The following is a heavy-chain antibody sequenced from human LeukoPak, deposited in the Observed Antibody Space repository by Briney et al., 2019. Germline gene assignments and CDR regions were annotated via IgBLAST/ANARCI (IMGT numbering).Heavy chain of an antibody. D-gene: IGHD3-9*01. CDR1: GFTFDDYA. CDR3: ARDRPGTYYDILTGYYLAPPNSSPMDV. J-gene: IGHJ6*03. Sequence: GGSLRLSCAASGFTFDDYAMHWVRQAPGKGLEWVSGISWNSGSIGYADSVKGRFTISRDNAKNSLYLQMNSLRAEDTAVYYCARDRPGTYYDILTGYYLAPPNSSPMDVWGKGTTVTISS. V-gene: IGHV3-9*01. CDR2: ISWNSGSI.